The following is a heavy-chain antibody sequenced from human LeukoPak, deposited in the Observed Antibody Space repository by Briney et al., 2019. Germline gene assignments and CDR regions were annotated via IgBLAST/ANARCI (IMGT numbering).Heavy chain of an antibody. Sequence: PGGSLRLSCAASGFTFSSYWMHWVRQAPGKGLVWVSRINSDGSSTNYADSVKGRFTISRDNAKNTLYLQVNSLRAEDTAVYFCARADIAAAIHDYWGQGTLVTVSS. CDR3: ARADIAAAIHDY. V-gene: IGHV3-74*01. J-gene: IGHJ4*02. CDR1: GFTFSSYW. D-gene: IGHD6-25*01. CDR2: INSDGSST.